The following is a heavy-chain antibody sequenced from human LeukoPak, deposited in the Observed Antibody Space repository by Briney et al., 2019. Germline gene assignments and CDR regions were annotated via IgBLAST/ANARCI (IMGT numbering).Heavy chain of an antibody. CDR3: ARVENVIYYDSRAGAFDI. Sequence: GGSLRLSCAASGFAVSNKFMYWVRQAPGKGLEWASVIRVGDVTHYADSVKGRFTTSRDTSKNTVYLQMESLRVEDTAVYYCARVENVIYYDSRAGAFDIWGQGTMVTVSS. CDR2: IRVGDVT. CDR1: GFAVSNKF. J-gene: IGHJ3*02. D-gene: IGHD3-22*01. V-gene: IGHV3-53*01.